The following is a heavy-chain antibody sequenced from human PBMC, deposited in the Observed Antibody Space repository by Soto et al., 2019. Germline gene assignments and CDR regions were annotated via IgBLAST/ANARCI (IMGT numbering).Heavy chain of an antibody. J-gene: IGHJ6*02. CDR2: IYYSGST. CDR1: GGSISSSSYY. Sequence: SETLSLTCTVSGGSISSSSYYWGWIRQPPGKGLEWIGSIYYSGSTYYNPSLKSRVTISVDTSKNQFSLKLSSVTAADTAVYYCAREKVYYGSASYIHYYGMDVWGQGTTVTVSS. D-gene: IGHD3-10*01. V-gene: IGHV4-39*01. CDR3: AREKVYYGSASYIHYYGMDV.